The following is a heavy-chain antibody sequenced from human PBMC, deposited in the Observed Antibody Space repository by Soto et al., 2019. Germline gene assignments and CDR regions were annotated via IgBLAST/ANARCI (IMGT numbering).Heavy chain of an antibody. D-gene: IGHD2-8*01. CDR2: FDPEEGET. J-gene: IGHJ5*02. CDR1: GSTPTELA. CDR3: TTQGGVDGVFLFYFDL. V-gene: IGHV1-24*01. Sequence: QLQLVQSGAEVKKPGASVKVSCKVHGSTPTELAMHWVRQAPGKGLEWMGGFDPEEGETVSAQNFEGRVTMTEDTSTETAYMELSSLRSDDTAVYYCTTQGGVDGVFLFYFDLWGQGTLVTVSS.